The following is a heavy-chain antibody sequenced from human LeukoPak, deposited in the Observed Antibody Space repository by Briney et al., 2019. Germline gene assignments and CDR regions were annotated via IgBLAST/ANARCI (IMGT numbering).Heavy chain of an antibody. Sequence: GGSLRLSCAASGFTFSSYGMHWVRQAPGKGLEWVAFIRYDGSNKYYADSVKGRFTISRDNSKNTLYQQMNSLRAEDTAVYYCAKVAAAGTPLLWFDPWGQGTLVTVSS. CDR3: AKVAAAGTPLLWFDP. CDR2: IRYDGSNK. V-gene: IGHV3-30*02. J-gene: IGHJ5*02. CDR1: GFTFSSYG. D-gene: IGHD6-13*01.